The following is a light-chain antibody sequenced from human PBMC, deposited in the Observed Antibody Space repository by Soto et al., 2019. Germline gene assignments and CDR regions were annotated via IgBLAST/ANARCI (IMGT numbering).Light chain of an antibody. J-gene: IGKJ2*01. Sequence: EITQSPAPLSVSPEERATLSCRASQMVRSNLSWYQQKPGQPPSLLIYGASARATVIPARFSGSGSGTEFTLIISKLQSEDFAVYYCQHYNNWPFTFGQGTKVDIK. CDR1: QMVRSN. CDR2: GAS. V-gene: IGKV3-15*01. CDR3: QHYNNWPFT.